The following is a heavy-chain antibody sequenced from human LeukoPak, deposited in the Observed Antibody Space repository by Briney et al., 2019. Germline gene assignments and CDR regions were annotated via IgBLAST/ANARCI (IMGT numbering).Heavy chain of an antibody. CDR3: AKVAPGLIAVTDL. CDR1: GFSLSLYT. D-gene: IGHD6-19*01. CDR2: INESGVDT. Sequence: GGSLRLSCAASGFSLSLYTMNWVRQAPGKGLEWVSGINESGVDTNYADSLKGRFTISRDMSKNTVYLQMNSLRVEDTAIYFCAKVAPGLIAVTDLWGQGTLVTVSS. J-gene: IGHJ5*02. V-gene: IGHV3-23*01.